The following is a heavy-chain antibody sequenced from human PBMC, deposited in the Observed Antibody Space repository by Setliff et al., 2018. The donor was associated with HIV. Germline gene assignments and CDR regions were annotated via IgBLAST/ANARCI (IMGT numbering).Heavy chain of an antibody. CDR3: ARLGYRWGGNDY. CDR2: IYHSGST. V-gene: IGHV4-38-2*01. D-gene: IGHD7-27*01. Sequence: LTCAVSGYSISSGYYWGWIRQPPGKGLEWIGSIYHSGSTNYNPSLKSRVTISVDTSKNQFSLKLSSVTAADTAVYYCARLGYRWGGNDYWGQGTLVTVSS. CDR1: GYSISSGYY. J-gene: IGHJ4*02.